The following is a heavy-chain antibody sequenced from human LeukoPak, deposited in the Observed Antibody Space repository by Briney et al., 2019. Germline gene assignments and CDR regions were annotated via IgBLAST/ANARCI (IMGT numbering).Heavy chain of an antibody. J-gene: IGHJ4*02. CDR3: ARSLDTAMDPFDY. Sequence: ASETLSLTCTVSGGSISSYYWSWIRQPPGKGLEWIGYIYYSGSTNYNPSLKSRVTISVDTSKNQFSLKLSSVTAADTAVYYCARSLDTAMDPFDYWGQGTLVTVSS. CDR1: GGSISSYY. CDR2: IYYSGST. V-gene: IGHV4-59*01. D-gene: IGHD5-18*01.